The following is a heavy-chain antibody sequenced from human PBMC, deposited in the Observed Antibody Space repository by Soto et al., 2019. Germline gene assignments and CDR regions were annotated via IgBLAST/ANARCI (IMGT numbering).Heavy chain of an antibody. D-gene: IGHD6-6*01. Sequence: NPSETLSLTCTVSGGSISSGGYYWSWIRQHPGKGLEWIGYIYYSGSTYYNPSLKSRVTISVDTSKNQFSLKLSSVTAADTAVYYCARVRVFFSIAARPDYFDYWGQGTLVTVSS. J-gene: IGHJ4*02. V-gene: IGHV4-31*03. CDR2: IYYSGST. CDR3: ARVRVFFSIAARPDYFDY. CDR1: GGSISSGGYY.